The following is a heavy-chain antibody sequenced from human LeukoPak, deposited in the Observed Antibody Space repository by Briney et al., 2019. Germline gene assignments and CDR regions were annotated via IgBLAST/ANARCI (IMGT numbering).Heavy chain of an antibody. CDR3: ARVYYDFWSGYATGMDV. CDR2: VNAYNGNT. D-gene: IGHD3-3*01. Sequence: SGEVSCHASGYTFPIYGISWVGQAPGQGVGWMGWVNAYNGNTNYAQKLQGRVTMTTDPSTSTAYMELRSLRSDDTAVYYCARVYYDFWSGYATGMDVWGKGTTVTVSS. J-gene: IGHJ6*03. V-gene: IGHV1-18*01. CDR1: GYTFPIYG.